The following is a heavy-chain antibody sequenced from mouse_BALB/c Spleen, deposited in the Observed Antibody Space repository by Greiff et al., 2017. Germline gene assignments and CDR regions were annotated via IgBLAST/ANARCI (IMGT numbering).Heavy chain of an antibody. CDR2: ISSGSSTI. D-gene: IGHD2-1*01. V-gene: IGHV5-17*02. Sequence: EVQVVESGGGLVQPGGSRKLSCAASGFTFSSFGMHWVRQAPEKGLEWVAYISSGSSTIYYADTVKGRFTISRDNPKNTLFLQMTSLRSEDTAMYYCARSGYGKAYWDFDVWGAGTTVTVSS. CDR1: GFTFSSFG. CDR3: ARSGYGKAYWDFDV. J-gene: IGHJ1*01.